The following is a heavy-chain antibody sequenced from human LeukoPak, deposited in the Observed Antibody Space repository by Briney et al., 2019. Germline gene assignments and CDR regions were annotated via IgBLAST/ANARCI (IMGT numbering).Heavy chain of an antibody. D-gene: IGHD3-3*01. J-gene: IGHJ5*02. Sequence: GGSLRLSCVASGFTFSSYSMNWVRQAPGKGLEWVSYISSSSSTIFYADSVKGRFTISRDNAKNSLYLQVNSLRAEDTAVYYCAGGGDCWSGQVWFDPWGQGTLDTVSS. V-gene: IGHV3-48*04. CDR2: ISSSSSTI. CDR1: GFTFSSYS. CDR3: AGGGDCWSGQVWFDP.